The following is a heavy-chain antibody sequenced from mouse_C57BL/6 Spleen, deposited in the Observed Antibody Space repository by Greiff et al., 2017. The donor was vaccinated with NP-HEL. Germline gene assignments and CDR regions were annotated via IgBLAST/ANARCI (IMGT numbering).Heavy chain of an antibody. D-gene: IGHD4-1*01. CDR3: ARELGFDY. V-gene: IGHV1-20*01. J-gene: IGHJ2*01. Sequence: EVKLMESGPELVKPGDSVKISCKASGYSFTGYFMNWVMQSHGKSLEWIGRINPYNGDTFYNQKFKGKATLTVDKSSSTAHMELRSLTSEDSAVYYCARELGFDYWGQGTTLTVSS. CDR1: GYSFTGYF. CDR2: INPYNGDT.